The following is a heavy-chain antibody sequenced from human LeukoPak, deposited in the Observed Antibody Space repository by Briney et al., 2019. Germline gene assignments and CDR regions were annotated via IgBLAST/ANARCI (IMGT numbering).Heavy chain of an antibody. CDR2: INPNSGGT. D-gene: IGHD6-25*01. Sequence: VASVKVSCKASGYTFTGYYMHWVRQAPGQGLEWMGWINPNSGGTNYAQKFQGRVTMTRDTSISTAYMELSRLRSDDTAVYYCARGDSSGHDAFDIWGQGTMVTVSS. CDR1: GYTFTGYY. CDR3: ARGDSSGHDAFDI. J-gene: IGHJ3*02. V-gene: IGHV1-2*02.